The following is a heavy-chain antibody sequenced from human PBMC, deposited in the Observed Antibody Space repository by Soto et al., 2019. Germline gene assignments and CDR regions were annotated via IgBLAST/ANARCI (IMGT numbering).Heavy chain of an antibody. D-gene: IGHD3-3*01. CDR2: ISYDGSKK. CDR3: ARAPRITIFGVVL. V-gene: IGHV3-30-3*01. J-gene: IGHJ4*02. CDR1: GFTFSSYA. Sequence: QVQLVESGGGVVQPGRSLRLSCAASGFTFSSYAMHWVRQAPGKGLEWVAVISYDGSKKYYADSVKGRFTISRDNSKNTLYLQMNSLRAEDTAVYYCARAPRITIFGVVLWGQGTLVTVSS.